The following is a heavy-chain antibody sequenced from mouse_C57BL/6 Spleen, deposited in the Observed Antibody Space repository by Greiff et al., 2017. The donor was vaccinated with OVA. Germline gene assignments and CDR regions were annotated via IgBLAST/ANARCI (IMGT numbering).Heavy chain of an antibody. CDR2: ISDGGSYT. V-gene: IGHV5-4*01. J-gene: IGHJ4*01. CDR3: ARGYSNYAMDY. CDR1: GFTFSSYA. D-gene: IGHD2-5*01. Sequence: EVQRVESGGGLVKPGGSLKLSCAASGFTFSSYAMSWVRQTPEKRLEWVATISDGGSYTYYPDNVKGRFTISRDNAKNNLYLQMSHLKSEDTAMYYCARGYSNYAMDYWGQGTSVTVSS.